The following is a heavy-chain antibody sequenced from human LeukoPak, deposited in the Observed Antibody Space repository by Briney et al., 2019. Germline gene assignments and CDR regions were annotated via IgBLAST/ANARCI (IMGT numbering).Heavy chain of an antibody. J-gene: IGHJ4*02. CDR3: ARAIVAVTAIDYFDY. D-gene: IGHD2-21*02. Sequence: GGSLRLSCAASGFTFSNYVMHWVRQAPGKGLEWVALISYDGSNKYYADSVRGRFTISRDNAKNSLSLQMNSLRAEDTAVYYCARAIVAVTAIDYFDYWGQGTLVTVSS. V-gene: IGHV3-30*03. CDR1: GFTFSNYV. CDR2: ISYDGSNK.